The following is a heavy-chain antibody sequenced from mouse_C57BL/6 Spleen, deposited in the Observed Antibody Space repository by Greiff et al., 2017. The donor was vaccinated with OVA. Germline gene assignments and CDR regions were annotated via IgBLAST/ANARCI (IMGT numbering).Heavy chain of an antibody. CDR1: GYSITSGYY. D-gene: IGHD1-1*01. CDR3: ARDLDYGSLFDY. Sequence: EVKLMESGPGLVKPSQSLSLTCSVTGYSITSGYYWNWIRQFPGNKLEWMGYISYDGSNNYNPSLKNRISITRDTSKNQFFLKLNSVTTEDTATYYCARDLDYGSLFDYWGQGTTLTVSS. CDR2: ISYDGSN. V-gene: IGHV3-6*01. J-gene: IGHJ2*01.